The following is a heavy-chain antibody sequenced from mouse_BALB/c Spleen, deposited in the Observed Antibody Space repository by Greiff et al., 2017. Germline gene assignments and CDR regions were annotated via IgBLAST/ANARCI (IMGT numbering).Heavy chain of an antibody. V-gene: IGHV4-1*02. D-gene: IGHD2-3*01. CDR2: INPDSSTI. Sequence: EVKLLESGGGLVQPGGSLKLSCAASGFDFSRYWMSWVRQAPGKGLEWIGEINPDSSTINYTPSLKDKFIISRDNAKNTLYLQMSKVRSEDTALYYCARRRARYDGYYGYFDVWGAGTTVTVSS. CDR1: GFDFSRYW. CDR3: ARRRARYDGYYGYFDV. J-gene: IGHJ1*01.